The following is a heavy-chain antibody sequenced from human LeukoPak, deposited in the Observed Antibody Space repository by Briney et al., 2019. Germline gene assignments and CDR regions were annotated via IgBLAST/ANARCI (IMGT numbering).Heavy chain of an antibody. V-gene: IGHV4-59*01. CDR1: GGSISSYY. D-gene: IGHD3-22*01. CDR3: ARVASYYYDSSGTYDY. J-gene: IGHJ4*02. Sequence: SETLSLTCTVSGGSISSYYWSWIRQPPGKGLEWIGYIYYSGSTNYNPSLKGRVTISVDTSKNQFSLKLSSVTAADTAVYYCARVASYYYDSSGTYDYWGQGTLVTVSS. CDR2: IYYSGST.